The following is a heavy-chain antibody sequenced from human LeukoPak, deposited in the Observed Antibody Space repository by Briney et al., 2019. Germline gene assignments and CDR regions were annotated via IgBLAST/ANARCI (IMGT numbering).Heavy chain of an antibody. Sequence: GASVKVSCKASGYTFTGYYMHWVRQAPGQGLEWMGWIDPNSGGTNYAQKFQGRVTMTRDTSISTAYTELSRLRSDDTAVYYCAREAAVAGTGDYWGQGTLVTVSS. V-gene: IGHV1-2*02. CDR1: GYTFTGYY. CDR2: IDPNSGGT. CDR3: AREAAVAGTGDY. J-gene: IGHJ4*02. D-gene: IGHD6-19*01.